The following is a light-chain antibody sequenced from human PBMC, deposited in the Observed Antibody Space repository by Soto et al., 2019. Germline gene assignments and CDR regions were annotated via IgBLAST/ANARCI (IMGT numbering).Light chain of an antibody. V-gene: IGKV3-20*01. CDR2: TAS. CDR1: QRVGSNY. J-gene: IGKJ1*01. CDR3: QQYGNSPRT. Sequence: ENVLTQSPVTLSLSPGEGATLSCRASQRVGSNYVAWYQQKPGQAPRLLIYTASNRATGIPDRFSGSGSRTDFTLTINRLEPEDVAIYYCQQYGNSPRTFGQGIKVDIK.